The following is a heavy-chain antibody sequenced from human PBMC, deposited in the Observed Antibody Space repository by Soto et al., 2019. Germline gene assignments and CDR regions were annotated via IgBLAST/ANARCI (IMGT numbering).Heavy chain of an antibody. Sequence: PGESLKISCKSSGYIFSKYWIGWVRQMPGKGLEWMGIIYPGDSDTRYSPSFQGQVTISADKSITTAYLQWRSLEASDTAIYYCVVYSSSSGRHFDYWGQGTLVTVSS. CDR2: IYPGDSDT. D-gene: IGHD6-6*01. V-gene: IGHV5-51*01. J-gene: IGHJ4*02. CDR3: VVYSSSSGRHFDY. CDR1: GYIFSKYW.